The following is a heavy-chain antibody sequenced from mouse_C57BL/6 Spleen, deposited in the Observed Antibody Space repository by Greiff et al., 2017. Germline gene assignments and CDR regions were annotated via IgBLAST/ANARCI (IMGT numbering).Heavy chain of an antibody. CDR2: IYPGSGNT. CDR3: ARGNAMDY. V-gene: IGHV1-66*01. CDR1: GYSFTSYY. Sequence: VQLQQSGPELVKPGASVKISCKASGYSFTSYYIHWVKQRPGQGLEWIGWIYPGSGNTKYNEKFKGKATLTADTSSSTAYMQLSSLTSEDSAVFYCARGNAMDYWGQGTSVTVSS. J-gene: IGHJ4*01.